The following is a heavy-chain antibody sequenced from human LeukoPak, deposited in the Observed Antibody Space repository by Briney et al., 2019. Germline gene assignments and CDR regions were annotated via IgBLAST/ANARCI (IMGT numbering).Heavy chain of an antibody. J-gene: IGHJ4*02. CDR1: GYTFTSYY. Sequence: ASVKVSCKASGYTFTSYYMHWVRQAPGQGLEWMGIINPSGGSTSYAQKFQGRVTMTRNTSISTAYMELSSLRSEDTAVYYCARESDSSGYQGGLDYWGQGTLVTVSS. D-gene: IGHD3-22*01. V-gene: IGHV1-46*01. CDR2: INPSGGST. CDR3: ARESDSSGYQGGLDY.